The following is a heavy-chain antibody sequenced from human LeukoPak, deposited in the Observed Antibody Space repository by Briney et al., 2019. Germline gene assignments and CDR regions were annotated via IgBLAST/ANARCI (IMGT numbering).Heavy chain of an antibody. CDR1: GYTFTGYY. CDR3: ARGLDSGWTGYVQP. J-gene: IGHJ1*01. V-gene: IGHV1-2*02. CDR2: VNPNDGGT. D-gene: IGHD6-25*01. Sequence: ASVKVSCKASGYTFTGYYIHWVRQAPGQGLEWMGWVNPNDGGTNYAQKFQGRVTMTWDTSITTAYMELSSLTSDDTAVYYCARGLDSGWTGYVQPWGQGTLVTVSS.